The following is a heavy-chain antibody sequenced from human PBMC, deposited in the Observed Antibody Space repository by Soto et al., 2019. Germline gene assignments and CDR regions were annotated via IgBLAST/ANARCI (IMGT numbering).Heavy chain of an antibody. CDR3: ARGLITMVRGVIRPFDY. CDR2: INHSGST. D-gene: IGHD3-10*01. J-gene: IGHJ4*02. CDR1: GGSFSGYY. V-gene: IGHV4-34*01. Sequence: SETLSLTCAVYGGSFSGYYWSWIRQPPGKGLEWIGEINHSGSTNYNPSLKSRVTISVDTSKDQFSLKLSSVTAADTAVYYCARGLITMVRGVIRPFDYWGQGTLVTVSS.